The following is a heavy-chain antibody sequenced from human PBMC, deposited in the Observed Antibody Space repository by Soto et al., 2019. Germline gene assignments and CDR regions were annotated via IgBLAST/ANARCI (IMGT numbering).Heavy chain of an antibody. CDR3: AKDESRYSSVLIDY. CDR1: GFTFSSYA. D-gene: IGHD6-19*01. V-gene: IGHV3-23*01. Sequence: EVQLLESGGGLVQPGGSLRLSCAASGFTFSSYAMSWVRHAPGKGLEWVSAISGSGGSTYYADSVKGRFTISRDNSKNTLYLQMNSLRAEDTAVYYCAKDESRYSSVLIDYWGQGTLVTVSS. J-gene: IGHJ4*02. CDR2: ISGSGGST.